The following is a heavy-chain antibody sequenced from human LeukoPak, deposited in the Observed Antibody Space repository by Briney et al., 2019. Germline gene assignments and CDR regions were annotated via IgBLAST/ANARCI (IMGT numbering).Heavy chain of an antibody. CDR1: GGSISSSSYY. D-gene: IGHD6-6*01. CDR3: AGRRSIAARRGDQGGDAFDM. J-gene: IGHJ3*02. Sequence: SETLSLTCTVSGGSISSSSYYWVWMRQPPGQGRVWIGSIYYSGSTYDNPSLKSRVIISVDTYKNHFSLKLSSVTAADTAVYYCAGRRSIAARRGDQGGDAFDMWGQGTMVTVSS. CDR2: IYYSGST. V-gene: IGHV4-39*01.